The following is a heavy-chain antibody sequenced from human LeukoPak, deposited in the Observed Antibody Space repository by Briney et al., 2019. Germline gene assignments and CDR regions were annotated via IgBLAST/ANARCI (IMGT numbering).Heavy chain of an antibody. CDR1: GYTFTSYG. D-gene: IGHD6-19*01. V-gene: IGHV1-69*13. Sequence: SVKVSCTASGYTFTSYGISWVRQAPGQGLEWMGGIIPIFGTANCAQKFQGRVTITADESTSTAYMELSSLRSEDTAVYYCARGGIAVAGIWWFDPWGQGTLVTVSS. CDR3: ARGGIAVAGIWWFDP. J-gene: IGHJ5*02. CDR2: IIPIFGTA.